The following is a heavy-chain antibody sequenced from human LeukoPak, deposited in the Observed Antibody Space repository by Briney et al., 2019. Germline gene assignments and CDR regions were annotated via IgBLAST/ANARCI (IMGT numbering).Heavy chain of an antibody. D-gene: IGHD2-21*01. CDR2: ISSTSGLI. CDR1: GFAFNTYS. V-gene: IGHV3-48*01. CDR3: ARLRPGSVDWELRRRPAARDY. Sequence: PGEPLTLSCAASGFAFNTYSMDWVPQPPGKGLAWVSYISSTSGLIYYAAPVRRRFTISRENAHNSLYLQMNSRRAEDTAVYYCARLRPGSVDWELRRRPAARDYRGQGTLVTVSS. J-gene: IGHJ4*02.